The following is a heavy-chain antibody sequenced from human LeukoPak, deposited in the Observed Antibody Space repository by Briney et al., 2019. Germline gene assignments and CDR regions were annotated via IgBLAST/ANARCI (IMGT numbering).Heavy chain of an antibody. CDR2: IIPIFGTA. CDR1: GGTFSSYA. D-gene: IGHD3-3*01. V-gene: IGHV1-69*13. J-gene: IGHJ6*02. Sequence: ASVKVSCKASGGTFSSYAISWVRQAPGQGLEWMGGIIPIFGTANYAQKFQGRVTITADESTSTAYMELSSLRSEDTAVYYCARLLGGGRFLELSYYGMDVWGQGTTVTVSS. CDR3: ARLLGGGRFLELSYYGMDV.